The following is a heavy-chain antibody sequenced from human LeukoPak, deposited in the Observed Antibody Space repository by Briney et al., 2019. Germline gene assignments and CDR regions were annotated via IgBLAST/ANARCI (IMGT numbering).Heavy chain of an antibody. J-gene: IGHJ3*02. CDR2: IYWDDDK. Sequence: SGPTLVNPTQTLTMTCSFSGFSLSTSGMCVSWIRQPPGKALEWLAHIYWDDDKYYSTSLKTRLTISKDTSKNQVVVTIPNMYTVYTTTYYCGRMQSAYDAFDIWGQGTMVTVSS. CDR3: GRMQSAYDAFDI. D-gene: IGHD3-3*01. V-gene: IGHV2-70*01. CDR1: GFSLSTSGMC.